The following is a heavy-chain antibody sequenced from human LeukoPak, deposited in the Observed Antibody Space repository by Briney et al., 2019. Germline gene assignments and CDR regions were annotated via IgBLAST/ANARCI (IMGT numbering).Heavy chain of an antibody. CDR3: ARGTNYYGSGTYLSPLRH. V-gene: IGHV4-34*01. CDR2: ITQNGST. D-gene: IGHD3-10*01. CDR1: GGSFRGYS. Sequence: TTSETLSLTCAVYGGSFRGYSWTWIRQPPGKGLEWIGEITQNGSTNYNPSLKSRVTISVDTSKNQLSLKLTSVTAADTAIYYCARGTNYYGSGTYLSPLRHWGQGTLVTVSS. J-gene: IGHJ4*02.